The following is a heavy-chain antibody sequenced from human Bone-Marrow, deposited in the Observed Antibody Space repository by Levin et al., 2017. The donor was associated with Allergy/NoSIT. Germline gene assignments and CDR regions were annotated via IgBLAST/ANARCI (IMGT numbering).Heavy chain of an antibody. CDR3: AKAGDTVTDLDY. CDR2: ISYDGSNK. J-gene: IGHJ4*02. V-gene: IGHV3-30*18. Sequence: GGSLRLSCAASGFTFSSYGMHWVRQAPGKGLEWVAVISYDGSNKYYADSVKGRFTISRDNSKNTLYLQMNSLRAEDTAVYYCAKAGDTVTDLDYWGQGTLVTVSS. CDR1: GFTFSSYG. D-gene: IGHD4-17*01.